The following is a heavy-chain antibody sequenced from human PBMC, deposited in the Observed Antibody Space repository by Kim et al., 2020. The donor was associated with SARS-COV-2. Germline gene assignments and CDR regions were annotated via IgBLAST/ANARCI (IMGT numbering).Heavy chain of an antibody. D-gene: IGHD1-20*01. CDR2: ISYDGSNK. J-gene: IGHJ3*02. Sequence: GGSLRLSCAASGFTFSSYGMHWVRQAPGKGLEWVAVISYDGSNKYYADSVKGRFTISRDNSKNTLYLQMNSLRAEDTAVYYCARKMPTLYNWNDTLVCRVRGLWTFDIWGQGTMVTVSS. CDR1: GFTFSSYG. V-gene: IGHV3-33*05. CDR3: ARKMPTLYNWNDTLVCRVRGLWTFDI.